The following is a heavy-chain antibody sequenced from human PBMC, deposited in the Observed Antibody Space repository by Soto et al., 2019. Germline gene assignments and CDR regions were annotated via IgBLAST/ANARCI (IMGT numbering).Heavy chain of an antibody. CDR2: LYWDDDK. CDR3: AHSKTSGMRYYFAY. J-gene: IGHJ4*02. Sequence: QITLKESGPTLVKPTQTLTLTCTFSGFSLSTTRVGVGWIRQPPGEALEWLALLYWDDDKLYSPSLKRRLTITKDTSKTQVVLTLTTMDPVDTATYYCAHSKTSGMRYYFAYWGQGTLVTVSS. CDR1: GFSLSTTRVG. V-gene: IGHV2-5*02.